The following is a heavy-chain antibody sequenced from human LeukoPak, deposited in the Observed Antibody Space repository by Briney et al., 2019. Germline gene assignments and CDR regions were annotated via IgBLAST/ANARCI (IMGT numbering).Heavy chain of an antibody. CDR2: ISYDGRNM. CDR3: AKSLSSGWSSYYFGD. Sequence: GGSLRLSCAASGFAFSTYYIHWVRQPPGKGLEWVAVISYDGRNMYYGDSVKGRFTISRDNSKNTLYLQMNSLRPEDTAVYYCAKSLSSGWSSYYFGDWGQGALVTVSS. J-gene: IGHJ4*02. D-gene: IGHD6-19*01. CDR1: GFAFSTYY. V-gene: IGHV3-30*18.